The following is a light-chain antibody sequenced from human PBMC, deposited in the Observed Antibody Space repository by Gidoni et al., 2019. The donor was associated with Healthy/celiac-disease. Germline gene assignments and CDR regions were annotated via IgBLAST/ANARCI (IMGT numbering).Light chain of an antibody. J-gene: IGKJ2*01. CDR1: QSVSSN. Sequence: EIVMTQPQATLSVSPGERATLSCRASQSVSSNLAWYQQKHGQAPRLLIYVAAARASGIQDRFSCSGSGTEFTLTISILQSEDVAVYSCQQYNNWTHMYTFGQGTKLEIK. CDR3: QQYNNWTHMYT. V-gene: IGKV3-15*01. CDR2: VAA.